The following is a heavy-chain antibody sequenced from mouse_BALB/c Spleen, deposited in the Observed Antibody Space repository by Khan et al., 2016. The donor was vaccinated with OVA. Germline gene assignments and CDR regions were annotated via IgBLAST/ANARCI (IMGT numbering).Heavy chain of an antibody. Sequence: QVQLKESGPGLVAPSQSLSITCTVSGFSLSRYNIHWVRQPPGKGLEWLGMIWGGGGTEYNSTLKSRLSISQDNSKSQVFLKMNSLQTDDSAMYYCARAYYRSDGYYAMDYWVQGTSVTGSS. CDR3: ARAYYRSDGYYAMDY. J-gene: IGHJ4*01. CDR1: GFSLSRYN. D-gene: IGHD2-14*01. CDR2: IWGGGGT. V-gene: IGHV2-6-4*01.